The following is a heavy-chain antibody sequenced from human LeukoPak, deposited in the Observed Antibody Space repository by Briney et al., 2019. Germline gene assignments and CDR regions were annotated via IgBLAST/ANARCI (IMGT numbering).Heavy chain of an antibody. CDR1: GFTFSGYA. CDR2: ISGSGGST. V-gene: IGHV3-23*01. Sequence: QPGGSLRLSCAASGFTFSGYAMSWVRQAPGKGLEWVSAISGSGGSTYYADSVKGRFTISRDNSKNTLYLQMNSLRAEDTAVYYCAKSLLWFGEAPDYWGQGTLVTVSS. J-gene: IGHJ4*02. CDR3: AKSLLWFGEAPDY. D-gene: IGHD3-10*01.